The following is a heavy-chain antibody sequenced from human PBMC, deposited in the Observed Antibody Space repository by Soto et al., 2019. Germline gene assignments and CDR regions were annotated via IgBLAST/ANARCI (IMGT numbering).Heavy chain of an antibody. CDR2: TYYRSKWYN. CDR1: GDSVSSNSAA. CDR3: ARDLSEQLPYYYYYYGMDV. Sequence: SPTLSLPCAISGDSVSSNSAAWNWIRQSPSRGLEWLGRTYYRSKWYNDYAVSVKSRITINPDTSKNQFSLQLNSVTPEDTAVYYCARDLSEQLPYYYYYYGMDVWGQGTTVTVSS. V-gene: IGHV6-1*01. D-gene: IGHD6-13*01. J-gene: IGHJ6*02.